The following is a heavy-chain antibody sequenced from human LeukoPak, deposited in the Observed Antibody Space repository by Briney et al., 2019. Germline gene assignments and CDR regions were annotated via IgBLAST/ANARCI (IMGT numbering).Heavy chain of an antibody. D-gene: IGHD5-24*01. J-gene: IGHJ4*02. CDR3: AKAPQPRWLQPFDY. CDR1: GFTFSSYG. Sequence: GGSLRLSCAASGFTFSSYGMHWVRQAPGKGLEWVAFIRYDGSNKYYADSVKDRFTISRDNSKNTLYLQMNILRAEDTAVYYCAKAPQPRWLQPFDYWGQGTLVTVSS. V-gene: IGHV3-30*02. CDR2: IRYDGSNK.